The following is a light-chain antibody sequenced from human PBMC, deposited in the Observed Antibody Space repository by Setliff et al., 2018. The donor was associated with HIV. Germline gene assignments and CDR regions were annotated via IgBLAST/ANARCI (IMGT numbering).Light chain of an antibody. V-gene: IGLV2-14*01. CDR3: RSYTSSTTLV. CDR2: EVG. CDR1: SSDVGGYDY. Sequence: VLTQPASVSGSPGQSITISCTGTSSDVGGYDYVSWYQQHPGKVPKLMLYEVGNRPSGVSNRFSGSKSGNTASLTISGLQAEDEADYYCRSYTSSTTLVFGTGTKGTVL. J-gene: IGLJ1*01.